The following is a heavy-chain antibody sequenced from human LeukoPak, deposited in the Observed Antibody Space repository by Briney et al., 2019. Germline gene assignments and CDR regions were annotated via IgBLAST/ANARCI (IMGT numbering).Heavy chain of an antibody. CDR3: VRSPACSGGDCYPNWFDP. V-gene: IGHV5-51*01. CDR2: IYPGDSNT. J-gene: IGHJ5*02. Sequence: GESLKISCKSSGYSFTNNWIGWVRQMPGKGLEWMGIIYPGDSNTKYSPPIQGQVTISVDKSITTAYLQWSSLKASDTAMYYCVRSPACSGGDCYPNWFDPWGQGTLVTVSS. D-gene: IGHD2-15*01. CDR1: GYSFTNNW.